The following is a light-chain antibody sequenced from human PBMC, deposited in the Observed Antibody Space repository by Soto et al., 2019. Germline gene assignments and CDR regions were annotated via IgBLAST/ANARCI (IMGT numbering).Light chain of an antibody. V-gene: IGKV1-12*01. J-gene: IGKJ4*01. CDR2: AAS. CDR1: QDLGSW. Sequence: DIQMTQSPSSVSASVGDRVTITCRARQDLGSWLAWYQHKPGIAPKLLIYAASTLQSGVPSRFRGTGSGTDFSLTISSVQPEDFASYYCQQANTFPLTFGGGTKVEIK. CDR3: QQANTFPLT.